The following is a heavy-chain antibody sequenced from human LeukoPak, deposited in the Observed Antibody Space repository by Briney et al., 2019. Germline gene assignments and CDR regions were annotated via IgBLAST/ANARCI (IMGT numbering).Heavy chain of an antibody. J-gene: IGHJ3*02. CDR1: GGTFSSYA. Sequence: VASVKVSCKASGGTFSSYAISWVRQAPGQGLEWMGGIIPIFGTANYAQKFQGRVTITRDTSANTAYMELSSLRSEDTAVYYCARGGHIVVVPLARDAFDIWGQGTMVTVSS. D-gene: IGHD2-21*01. CDR3: ARGGHIVVVPLARDAFDI. CDR2: IIPIFGTA. V-gene: IGHV1-69*05.